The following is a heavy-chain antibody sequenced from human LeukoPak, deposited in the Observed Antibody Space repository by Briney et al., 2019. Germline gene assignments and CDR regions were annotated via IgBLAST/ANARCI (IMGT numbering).Heavy chain of an antibody. J-gene: IGHJ4*02. D-gene: IGHD6-13*01. V-gene: IGHV4-59*12. CDR1: GGSFSGYY. Sequence: SSETLSLTCAVYGGSFSGYYWSWIRQPPGKGLEWIGYIYYSGSTNYNPSPKSRVTISVDTSKNQFSLKLSSVTAADTAVYYCARGLMMAVAGRGEFHYWGQGTLVTVPS. CDR3: ARGLMMAVAGRGEFHY. CDR2: IYYSGST.